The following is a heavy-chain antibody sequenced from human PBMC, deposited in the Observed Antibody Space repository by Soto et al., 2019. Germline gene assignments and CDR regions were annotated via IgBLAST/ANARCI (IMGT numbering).Heavy chain of an antibody. J-gene: IGHJ4*02. Sequence: QVQLVQSGAEVKKPGASVKVSCKASGYTFTSYGISWVRQAPGQGLEWMGWISAYNGNTNYAQKLQRRVTMTTKTSTSTAYMELRSLRSDDTAVYYCARDSRPITYYDILTGYYSRPDYWGQGTLVTVSS. CDR2: ISAYNGNT. V-gene: IGHV1-18*01. D-gene: IGHD3-9*01. CDR1: GYTFTSYG. CDR3: ARDSRPITYYDILTGYYSRPDY.